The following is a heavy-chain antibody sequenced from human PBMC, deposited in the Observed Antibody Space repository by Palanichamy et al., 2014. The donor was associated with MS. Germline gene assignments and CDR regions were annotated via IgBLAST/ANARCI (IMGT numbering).Heavy chain of an antibody. V-gene: IGHV4-39*01. D-gene: IGHD2/OR15-2a*01. Sequence: IRQPPGKGLEWIGSIYYSGGTKYNPSLKSRVTISVDTSKNQFSLKLSSVTAADTAVYYCGVLVNYYYNDMDVWGQGTTVTVSS. CDR2: IYYSGGT. J-gene: IGHJ6*02. CDR3: GVLVNYYYNDMDV.